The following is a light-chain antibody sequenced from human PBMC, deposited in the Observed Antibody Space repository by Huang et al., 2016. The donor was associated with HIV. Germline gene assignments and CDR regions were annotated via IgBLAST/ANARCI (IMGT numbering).Light chain of an antibody. J-gene: IGKJ4*01. Sequence: EIVMTQSPATLSVSPGERVTLSCRANRRVNTNLAWYQQRPGQAPRLLIYGSSTRAPGIPARFSGSGSGTDFSLTISSLQSEDFALYYCHQYNNWLLSFGGGTRVDI. CDR2: GSS. V-gene: IGKV3-15*01. CDR1: RRVNTN. CDR3: HQYNNWLLS.